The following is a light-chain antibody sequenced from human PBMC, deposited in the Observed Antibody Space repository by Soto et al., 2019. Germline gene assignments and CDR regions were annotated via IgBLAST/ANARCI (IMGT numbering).Light chain of an antibody. J-gene: IGKJ4*01. CDR2: DAS. Sequence: EIVMTQSPATLSVSPGERATLSCRASQSVRRSLAWYQQKPGQAPRLLIYDASTGATGIPVRFSGSGSGTEFTLTISSLQSEDFAFYYCQQYNNWPLTFGGGTKVEIK. V-gene: IGKV3-15*01. CDR3: QQYNNWPLT. CDR1: QSVRRS.